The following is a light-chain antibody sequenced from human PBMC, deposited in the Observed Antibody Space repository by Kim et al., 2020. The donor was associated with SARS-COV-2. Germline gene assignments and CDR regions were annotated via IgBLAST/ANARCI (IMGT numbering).Light chain of an antibody. CDR1: SSDVGGYNF. CDR2: EVS. V-gene: IGLV2-8*01. Sequence: QSALTQPPSASGSPGQSVTISCSGTSSDVGGYNFVSWYQQHPGKAPKLLIYEVSKRPSGVPDRFSGSKSGNTASLSVSGLQAEDEADYYCFSYAGRTKRLFGGGTQLTVL. CDR3: FSYAGRTKRL. J-gene: IGLJ2*01.